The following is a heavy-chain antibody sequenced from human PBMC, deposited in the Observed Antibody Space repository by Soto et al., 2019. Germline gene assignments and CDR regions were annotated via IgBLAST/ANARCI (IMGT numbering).Heavy chain of an antibody. CDR3: AKGGITMIVVVTRDAFDI. J-gene: IGHJ3*02. CDR1: GFTFSSYA. V-gene: IGHV3-23*01. Sequence: GGSLRLSCAASGFTFSSYAMSWVRQAPGKGLEWVSAISGSGGSTYYADSVKGRFTISRDNSKNTLYLQMNSLRAEDTAVYYYAKGGITMIVVVTRDAFDIWGQGTMVTVSS. CDR2: ISGSGGST. D-gene: IGHD3-22*01.